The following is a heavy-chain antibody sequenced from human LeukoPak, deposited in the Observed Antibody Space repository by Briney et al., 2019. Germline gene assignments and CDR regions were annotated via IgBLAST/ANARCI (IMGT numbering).Heavy chain of an antibody. CDR2: ISGSGGST. Sequence: GGSLRLSCAASGFTFRSYAMSWVRQAPGKGLEWVSAISGSGGSTYYADSVKGWFTISRDNSKNTLYLQMNSLRAEDTAVYYCAKENTIFGVVIKDWGQGTLVTVSS. D-gene: IGHD3-3*01. V-gene: IGHV3-23*01. J-gene: IGHJ4*02. CDR1: GFTFRSYA. CDR3: AKENTIFGVVIKD.